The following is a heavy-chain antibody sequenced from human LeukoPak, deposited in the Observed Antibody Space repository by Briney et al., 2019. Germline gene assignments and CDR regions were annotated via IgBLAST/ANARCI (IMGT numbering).Heavy chain of an antibody. CDR3: AKVIPASLSYYFYGMDV. Sequence: ASVKVSCKASGYTFSNYGLSWVRQAPGQGLEWMGWINLYDGNTDYTQKFQGRVTMTTDTSTSTAYMELRRLRSDDTAVYFCAKVIPASLSYYFYGMDVWGQGTTVTVSS. J-gene: IGHJ6*02. CDR1: GYTFSNYG. D-gene: IGHD2-2*01. CDR2: INLYDGNT. V-gene: IGHV1-18*01.